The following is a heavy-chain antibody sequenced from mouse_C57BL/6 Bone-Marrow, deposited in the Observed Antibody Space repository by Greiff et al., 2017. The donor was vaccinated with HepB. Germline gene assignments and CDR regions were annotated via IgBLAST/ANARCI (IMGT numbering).Heavy chain of an antibody. J-gene: IGHJ3*01. V-gene: IGHV2-5*01. D-gene: IGHD1-1*01. CDR1: GFSLTSYG. Sequence: QVQLKESGPGLVQPSQSLSITCTVSGFSLTSYGVHWVRQSPGKGLEWLGVIWRGGSTDYNAAFMSRLSILKDNPKSQVFFKMNSLQADDTAIYYCAKKGYYGSERFAYWGQGTLVTVSA. CDR2: IWRGGST. CDR3: AKKGYYGSERFAY.